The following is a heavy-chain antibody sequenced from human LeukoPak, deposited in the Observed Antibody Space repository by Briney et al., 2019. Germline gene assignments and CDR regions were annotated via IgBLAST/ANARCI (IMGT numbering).Heavy chain of an antibody. CDR1: GYSFTSYW. Sequence: GESLKISCKGSGYSFTSYWIGWVRQMPGKGLEWMGIIYPGDSDTRYSPSYQGQVTISADKSISTAYLQWSSLKASDTAMYYCARQGSGYSPTYYYYMDVWGKGTTVTISS. J-gene: IGHJ6*03. D-gene: IGHD5-18*01. CDR3: ARQGSGYSPTYYYYMDV. CDR2: IYPGDSDT. V-gene: IGHV5-51*01.